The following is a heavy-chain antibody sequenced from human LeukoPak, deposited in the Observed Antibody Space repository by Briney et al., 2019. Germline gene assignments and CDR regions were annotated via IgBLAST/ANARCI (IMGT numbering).Heavy chain of an antibody. Sequence: GASVKVSCKASGYTFTSYGISWVRQAPGQGLVWMGWISAYNGNTNYAQKLQGRVTMTTDTSTSTAYMELRSLRSDDTAVYYCARVPGALNYYDSSGYSDYWGQGTLVTVSS. V-gene: IGHV1-18*01. CDR3: ARVPGALNYYDSSGYSDY. J-gene: IGHJ4*02. D-gene: IGHD3-22*01. CDR1: GYTFTSYG. CDR2: ISAYNGNT.